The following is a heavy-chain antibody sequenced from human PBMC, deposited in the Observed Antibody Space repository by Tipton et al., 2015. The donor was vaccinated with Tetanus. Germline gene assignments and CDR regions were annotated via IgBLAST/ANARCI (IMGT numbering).Heavy chain of an antibody. CDR2: ITYSRAT. D-gene: IGHD3-3*02. V-gene: IGHV4-61*01. J-gene: IGHJ2*01. CDR1: GGAISSDPYQ. CDR3: ARERIRLIGEVIFRFFDL. Sequence: PGLVKPSETLSLTCSVSGGAISSDPYQWNWIRQPPGKGLEWIGKITYSRATNYNSSLKSRVTMSLDTSTSQFSLELTSATAADTAVYYCARERIRLIGEVIFRFFDLWGRGSLVTVSS.